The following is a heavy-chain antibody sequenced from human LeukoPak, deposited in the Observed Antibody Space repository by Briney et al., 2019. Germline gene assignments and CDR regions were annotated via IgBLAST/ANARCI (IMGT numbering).Heavy chain of an antibody. CDR3: AKESYGDFDY. Sequence: GGSLRLSCAASGFTFSSYSMNWVRQAPGKGLEWVSHITASGTAMFYADSVKGRFTISRDNAKNSLYLQMNSLRAEDTAVYYCAKESYGDFDYWGQGTLVTVSS. CDR1: GFTFSSYS. CDR2: ITASGTAM. J-gene: IGHJ4*02. V-gene: IGHV3-48*01. D-gene: IGHD4-17*01.